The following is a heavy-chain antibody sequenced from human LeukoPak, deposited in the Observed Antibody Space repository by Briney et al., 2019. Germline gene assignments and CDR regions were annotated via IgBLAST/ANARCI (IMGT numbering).Heavy chain of an antibody. J-gene: IGHJ4*02. CDR2: INPSGGST. Sequence: ASVKVSCKASGYTFTSYYMHWVRQAPGQGLEWMGIINPSGGSTSYAQKFQGRVTMTRDTSTSTVYMELSSLRSDDTAVYYCARKLYDSSRYGQTYYFDYWGQGTLVTVSS. CDR1: GYTFTSYY. CDR3: ARKLYDSSRYGQTYYFDY. D-gene: IGHD3-22*01. V-gene: IGHV1-46*01.